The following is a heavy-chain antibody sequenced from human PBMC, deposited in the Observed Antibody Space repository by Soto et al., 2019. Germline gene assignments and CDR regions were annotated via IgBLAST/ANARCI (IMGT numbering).Heavy chain of an antibody. J-gene: IGHJ6*02. CDR2: ISYDGSNK. CDR1: GFTFSSYA. D-gene: IGHD5-12*01. Sequence: VGSLRLSCAASGFTFSSYAMHWVRQAPGKGLEWVAVISYDGSNKYYADSVKGRFTISRDNSKNTLYLQMNSLRAEDTAVYYCARESIVATVMDVWGQGTTVTVSS. CDR3: ARESIVATVMDV. V-gene: IGHV3-30-3*01.